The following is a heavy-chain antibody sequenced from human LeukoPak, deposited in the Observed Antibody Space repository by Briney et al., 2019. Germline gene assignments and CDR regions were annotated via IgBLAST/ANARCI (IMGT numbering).Heavy chain of an antibody. J-gene: IGHJ3*02. CDR2: IKEDGSEK. CDR1: GFTFSSYW. Sequence: GGSLRLSCATSGFTFSSYWMTWVRQAPRKRLEWVANIKEDGSEKNYVDSVKGRFTISRDNAKNSLYLQMNSLRAQDTALYYCAKAITMIVVVDAFDIWGQGTMVTVSS. D-gene: IGHD3-22*01. V-gene: IGHV3-7*03. CDR3: AKAITMIVVVDAFDI.